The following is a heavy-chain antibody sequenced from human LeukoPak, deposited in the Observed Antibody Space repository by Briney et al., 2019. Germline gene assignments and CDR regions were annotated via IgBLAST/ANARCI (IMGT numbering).Heavy chain of an antibody. CDR3: ARLPPLAVADRTN. CDR2: IKEDGSEK. CDR1: GFTFSSYW. D-gene: IGHD6-19*01. Sequence: PGGSLRLSCAASGFTFSSYWMSWVRQAPGKGLEWVANIKEDGSEKYYVDSVKGRFTISRDNAKNLLYLQMNSLSAEDTAVYYCARLPPLAVADRTNCGQGTLLTVSS. V-gene: IGHV3-7*03. J-gene: IGHJ4*02.